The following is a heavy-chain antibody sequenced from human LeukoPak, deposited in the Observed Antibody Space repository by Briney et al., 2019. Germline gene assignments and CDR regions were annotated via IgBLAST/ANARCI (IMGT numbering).Heavy chain of an antibody. D-gene: IGHD1-14*01. CDR2: INHSGST. Sequence: SETLSLTCAVYGGSFSGYYWSWIRQPPGKGLEWIGEINHSGSTNYNPSLKSRVTISVDTSKNQFSLKLSSVTAADTAVYYCARESLHRADLDYWGQGTLVTVSS. J-gene: IGHJ4*02. CDR3: ARESLHRADLDY. CDR1: GGSFSGYY. V-gene: IGHV4-34*01.